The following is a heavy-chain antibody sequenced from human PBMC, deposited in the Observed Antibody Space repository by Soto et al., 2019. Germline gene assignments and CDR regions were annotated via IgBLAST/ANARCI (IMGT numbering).Heavy chain of an antibody. CDR1: GFTFSSYS. D-gene: IGHD2-2*01. V-gene: IGHV3-21*01. CDR3: ARGQGYCSSTSCRYYFDY. J-gene: IGHJ4*02. Sequence: EVQLVESGGGLVNPGGSLRLSCAASGFTFSSYSINWVRQAPGKGLEWVSSISSSSTYIYYADSVKGRFTISRDNAKNSLYLQMNSLRAEVTAVYFCARGQGYCSSTSCRYYFDYWGQGTLVTVSS. CDR2: ISSSSTYI.